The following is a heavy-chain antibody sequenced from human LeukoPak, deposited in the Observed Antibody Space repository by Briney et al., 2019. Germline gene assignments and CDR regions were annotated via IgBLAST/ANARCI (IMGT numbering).Heavy chain of an antibody. J-gene: IGHJ4*02. D-gene: IGHD2-15*01. V-gene: IGHV1-46*01. CDR1: GYTFTSYY. CDR2: INPSGGST. CDR3: ARDACSGGSCYSFDY. Sequence: GASVKVYCKASGYTFTSYYMHWVRQAPGQGLEWMGIINPSGGSTSYAQKFQGRVTMTRDTSTSTVYMELSSLRSEDTAVYYCARDACSGGSCYSFDYWGQGTLVTVSS.